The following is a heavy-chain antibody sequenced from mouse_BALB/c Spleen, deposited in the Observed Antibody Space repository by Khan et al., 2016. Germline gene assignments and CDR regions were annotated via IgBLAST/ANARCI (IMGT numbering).Heavy chain of an antibody. CDR2: INTYTGEP. CDR3: TRFRSANY. Sequence: QIQLVQSGPELKKPGETVKISCKASGYTFTNYGMNWVKQAPGKGLEWMGWINTYTGEPTYADDFKGRFVFSLETSASTAYLQINNLKNEDMATYFCTRFRSANYWGQGTTLTVSS. D-gene: IGHD6-1*01. V-gene: IGHV9-1*02. CDR1: GYTFTNYG. J-gene: IGHJ2*01.